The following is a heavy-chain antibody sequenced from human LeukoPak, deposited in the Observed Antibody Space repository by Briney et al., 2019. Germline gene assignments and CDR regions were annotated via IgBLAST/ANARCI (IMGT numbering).Heavy chain of an antibody. V-gene: IGHV1-2*02. CDR1: GYTFTGYY. J-gene: IGHJ4*02. D-gene: IGHD2-2*01. CDR2: INPNSGGT. CDR3: ARTLVYCSSTSCYDPRTYYFDY. Sequence: ASVKVSCKASGYTFTGYYMHWVRQAPGQGLEWMGWINPNSGGTNYAQKFQGRVTMTRDMSISTAYMELSRLRSDDTAVYYCARTLVYCSSTSCYDPRTYYFDYWGQGTLVTVSS.